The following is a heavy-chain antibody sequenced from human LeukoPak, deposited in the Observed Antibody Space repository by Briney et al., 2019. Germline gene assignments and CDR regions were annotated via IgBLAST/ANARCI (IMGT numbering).Heavy chain of an antibody. CDR1: GGSISSSSYY. J-gene: IGHJ4*02. CDR2: IYYSGST. D-gene: IGHD6-19*01. CDR3: ASVDSSGWH. V-gene: IGHV4-39*01. Sequence: PSETLSLTCTVSGGSISSSSYYWGWIRQPPGKGLEWIGSIYYSGSTYYNPSLKSRVTISVDTSKNQFSLKLSSVTAADTAVYYCASVDSSGWHWGQGTLVTVSS.